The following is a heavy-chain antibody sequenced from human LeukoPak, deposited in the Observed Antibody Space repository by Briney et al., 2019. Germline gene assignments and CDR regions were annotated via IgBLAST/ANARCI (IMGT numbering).Heavy chain of an antibody. V-gene: IGHV3-30*03. CDR1: GFTFSSYG. D-gene: IGHD2-2*01. CDR3: ARTYCSSTSCYRAFDY. J-gene: IGHJ4*02. Sequence: GRSLRLSCAASGFTFSSYGMHWVRQAPGKGLEWVAVISYDGSNKYYADSVEGRFTISRDNSKNTLYLQMNSLRAEDTAVYYCARTYCSSTSCYRAFDYWGQGTLVTVSS. CDR2: ISYDGSNK.